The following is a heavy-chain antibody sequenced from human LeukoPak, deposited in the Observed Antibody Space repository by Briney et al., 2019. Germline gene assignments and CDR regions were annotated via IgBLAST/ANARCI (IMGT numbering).Heavy chain of an antibody. CDR2: IYYSGST. CDR3: ARHLVVPAARVHYFDY. V-gene: IGHV4-39*01. D-gene: IGHD2-2*01. J-gene: IGHJ4*02. Sequence: PSETLSLTRTVSGGSISSSSYYWGWIRQPPGKGLEWIGSIYYSGSTYYNPSLKSRVTISVDTSKNQFSLKLSSVTAADTAVYYCARHLVVPAARVHYFDYWGQGTLVTVSS. CDR1: GGSISSSSYY.